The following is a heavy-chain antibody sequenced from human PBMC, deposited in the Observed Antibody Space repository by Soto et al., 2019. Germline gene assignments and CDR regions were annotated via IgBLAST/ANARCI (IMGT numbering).Heavy chain of an antibody. D-gene: IGHD2-8*02. Sequence: QVQLQESGPGLVKPSQTLSLTCTVSGGSISSGGYYWSWIRQHPGKGLEWIGYIYYSGSTYYNPSLKSRVTISVDTSKNQFSLKLSSVTAADTAVYYCARGSVVYAIGDWFDPWGQGTLVTVSS. CDR1: GGSISSGGYY. J-gene: IGHJ5*02. CDR3: ARGSVVYAIGDWFDP. CDR2: IYYSGST. V-gene: IGHV4-31*03.